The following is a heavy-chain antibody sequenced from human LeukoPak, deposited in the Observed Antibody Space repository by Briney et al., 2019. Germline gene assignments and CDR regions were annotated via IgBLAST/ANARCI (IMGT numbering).Heavy chain of an antibody. Sequence: SVKVSCKTSGGTFNNSAISWVRQAPGQGLEWLGGIMPLFGTAGYAQKFQGRVTITTDESTSTAYMELSSLRSEDTAVYYCARAPDSSGYYLWYFDYWGQGTLVTVSS. CDR1: GGTFNNSA. CDR2: IMPLFGTA. J-gene: IGHJ4*02. CDR3: ARAPDSSGYYLWYFDY. V-gene: IGHV1-69*05. D-gene: IGHD3-22*01.